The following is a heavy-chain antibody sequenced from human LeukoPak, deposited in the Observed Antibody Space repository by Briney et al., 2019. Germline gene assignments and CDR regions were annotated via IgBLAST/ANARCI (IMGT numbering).Heavy chain of an antibody. J-gene: IGHJ4*02. CDR3: AKSGPYCSSTSCNYFDY. V-gene: IGHV3-23*01. CDR1: GFTFSSYA. Sequence: PGGSLRLSCAASGFTFSSYAMSWVRQAPGKGLEWDSAISGSGGSTYYADSVKGRFTISRDNSKNALFLQMNSLRAEDTAVYYCAKSGPYCSSTSCNYFDYWGQGTLVTVSS. CDR2: ISGSGGST. D-gene: IGHD2-2*01.